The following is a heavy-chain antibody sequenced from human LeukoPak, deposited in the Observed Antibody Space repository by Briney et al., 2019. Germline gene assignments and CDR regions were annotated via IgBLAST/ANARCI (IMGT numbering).Heavy chain of an antibody. J-gene: IGHJ5*02. CDR3: ASLGWNWFDP. CDR1: GGTFSSFG. D-gene: IGHD6-19*01. V-gene: IGHV1-69*06. CDR2: IIPIFGTA. Sequence: SVKVSCKASGGTFSSFGISWVRQAPGQGLEWMGGIIPIFGTANYAQKFQGRVTITADKSTSTAYMELSSLRSEDTAVYYCASLGWNWFDPWGQGTLVTVSS.